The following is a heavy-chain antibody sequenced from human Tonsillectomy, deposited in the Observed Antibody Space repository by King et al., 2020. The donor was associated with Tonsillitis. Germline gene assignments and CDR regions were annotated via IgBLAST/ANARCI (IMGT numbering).Heavy chain of an antibody. CDR1: GLTFDDYA. CDR2: ISGDGGST. J-gene: IGHJ4*02. D-gene: IGHD3-10*01. CDR3: AKDIGPYYYGSGTLD. Sequence: QLVQSGGGVVQPGGSLRLFCAASGLTFDDYAMHWVRQAPGKGLEWVSFISGDGGSTSFADSVKGRFTISRENSKNSLYLQMSSLRTEDTALYYCAKDIGPYYYGSGTLDWGQGTLVTVSS. V-gene: IGHV3-43*02.